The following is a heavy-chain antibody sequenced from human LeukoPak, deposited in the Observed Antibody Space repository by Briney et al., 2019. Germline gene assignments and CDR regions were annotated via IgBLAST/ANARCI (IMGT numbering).Heavy chain of an antibody. Sequence: PGGSLRLSCAASGFTFSASYMSWIRQAPGKGLECISYISDSGTAVYYADSVKGRFTISRDNAKNSLFLQLNSLRVGDTAVYFCARDRRPAQYRGLDVWGRGTTVTVSS. D-gene: IGHD2-2*02. CDR2: ISDSGTAV. CDR1: GFTFSASY. J-gene: IGHJ6*02. V-gene: IGHV3-11*01. CDR3: ARDRRPAQYRGLDV.